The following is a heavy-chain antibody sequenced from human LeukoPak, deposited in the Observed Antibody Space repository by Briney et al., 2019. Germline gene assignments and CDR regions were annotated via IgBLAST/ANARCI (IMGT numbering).Heavy chain of an antibody. CDR3: ARGRGSGHKENWFDP. Sequence: ASVKVSCKAYGYTFTTYDINWLRQATGQGLEWMGWMNPNSGNTGYAQKFQGRVTMTRNTSISTAYMELSSLRSEDTTVYYCARGRGSGHKENWFDPWGQGTLVTVSS. CDR1: GYTFTTYD. D-gene: IGHD6-19*01. V-gene: IGHV1-8*01. J-gene: IGHJ5*02. CDR2: MNPNSGNT.